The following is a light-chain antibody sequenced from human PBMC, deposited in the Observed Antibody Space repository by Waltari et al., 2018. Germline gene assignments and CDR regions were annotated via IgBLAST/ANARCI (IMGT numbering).Light chain of an antibody. V-gene: IGKV2-30*02. J-gene: IGKJ1*01. CDR1: QSLVHSDGNTY. Sequence: VVMIQSPLSLPVTLGQPASISCRSSQSLVHSDGNTYLNWFQQRPGQSPRRLIYKVSNRDSGVPDRFSGSGSGTDFTLKISRVEAEDVGVYYCMQGTHWPWTFGQGTKVDIK. CDR3: MQGTHWPWT. CDR2: KVS.